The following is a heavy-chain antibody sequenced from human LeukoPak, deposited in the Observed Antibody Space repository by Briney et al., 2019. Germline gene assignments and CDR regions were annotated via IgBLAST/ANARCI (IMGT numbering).Heavy chain of an antibody. CDR2: IKQDGSET. CDR1: GFIFSRYW. J-gene: IGHJ4*02. CDR3: ASRGGSAQPPPADY. Sequence: GGSLRLSCAASGFIFSRYWMSWVRQAPGKGLEWGANIKQDGSETYYVDSVKGRFTIFRDNTKNSLYRQMNSLRAEDTAVYYCASRGGSAQPPPADYWGQGTLVTVSS. V-gene: IGHV3-7*01. D-gene: IGHD1-26*01.